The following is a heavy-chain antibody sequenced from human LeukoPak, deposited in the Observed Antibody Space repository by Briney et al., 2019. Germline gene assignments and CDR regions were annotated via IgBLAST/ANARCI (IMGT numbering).Heavy chain of an antibody. J-gene: IGHJ4*02. CDR3: TREPFAPFHKLFDY. D-gene: IGHD2/OR15-2a*01. V-gene: IGHV1-46*01. CDR1: GYTFTNYY. CDR2: IRPSGGT. Sequence: ASVKVSCKASGYTFTNYYMHWVRQAPGQRLEWMGLIRPSGGTSYAQKFQGRFTMTRDTSTSTVYMELSSLISEDTAVYYCTREPFAPFHKLFDYWGQGTLVTVSS.